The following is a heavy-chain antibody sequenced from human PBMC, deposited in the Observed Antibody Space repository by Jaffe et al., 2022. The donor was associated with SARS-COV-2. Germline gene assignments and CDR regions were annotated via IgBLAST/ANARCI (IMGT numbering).Heavy chain of an antibody. CDR1: GYTFTSYG. Sequence: QVQLVQSGAEVKKPGASVKVSCKASGYTFTSYGISWVRQAPGQGLEWMGWISAYNGNTNYAQKLQGRVTMTTDTSTSTAYMELRSLRSDDTAVYYCARDQRYDYVWGSGSDFDYWGQGTLVTVSS. J-gene: IGHJ4*02. CDR3: ARDQRYDYVWGSGSDFDY. CDR2: ISAYNGNT. V-gene: IGHV1-18*01. D-gene: IGHD3-16*01.